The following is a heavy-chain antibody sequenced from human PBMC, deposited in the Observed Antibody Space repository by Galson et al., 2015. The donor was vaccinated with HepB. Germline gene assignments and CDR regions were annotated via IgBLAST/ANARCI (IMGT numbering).Heavy chain of an antibody. Sequence: SLRLSCAASGFTFSCSGIHWVRLASGKGLEWVGRIRNRANNYATAYAASVRGRFTVSRDDSKNTAYLQMNSLKTEDTAVYYCTRPGYGSSWFLDYSHGMDIWGQGTTVFVS. CDR3: TRPGYGSSWFLDYSHGMDI. V-gene: IGHV3-73*01. D-gene: IGHD6-13*01. CDR1: GFTFSCSG. J-gene: IGHJ6*02. CDR2: IRNRANNYAT.